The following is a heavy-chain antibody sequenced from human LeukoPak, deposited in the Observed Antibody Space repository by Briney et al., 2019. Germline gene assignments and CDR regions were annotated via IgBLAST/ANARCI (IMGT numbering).Heavy chain of an antibody. CDR3: ARDCGSTSCYSDD. V-gene: IGHV1-69*01. CDR2: IIPIFGTT. D-gene: IGHD2-2*02. Sequence: ASVKVSCKASGGTFSTYAISWVRQAPGQGLEWMGGIIPIFGTTNYAQKFQGRVTITADESTSTAYMELSSLISEDTAVYYRARDCGSTSCYSDDWGQGTLVTVSS. J-gene: IGHJ4*02. CDR1: GGTFSTYA.